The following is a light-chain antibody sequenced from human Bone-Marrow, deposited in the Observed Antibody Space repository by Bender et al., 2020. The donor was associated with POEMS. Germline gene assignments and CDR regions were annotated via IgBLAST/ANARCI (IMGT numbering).Light chain of an antibody. CDR2: EVS. CDR3: CSYAGNTFQRV. Sequence: HSALTQPASVSGSPGQSITISCSGTSSDVGSYNLVSWYQQYPGKPPKLILYEVSKRPSGVSDRFSGSKSGNTASLTISGLQAEDEADYYCCSYAGNTFQRVFGGGTKLTVL. V-gene: IGLV2-23*02. CDR1: SSDVGSYNL. J-gene: IGLJ2*01.